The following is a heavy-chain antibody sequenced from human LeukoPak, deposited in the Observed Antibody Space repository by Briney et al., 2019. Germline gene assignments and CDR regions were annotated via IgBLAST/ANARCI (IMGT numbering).Heavy chain of an antibody. V-gene: IGHV4-34*01. CDR1: GGSFRDYY. J-gene: IGHJ3*01. D-gene: IGHD3-22*01. CDR3: AKAPYLSSGS. Sequence: SETLSLTCADYGGSFRDYYWSWIRQPPGKGLEWIGEINHSGSTNYNPSLKSRVTISLDTSKNQFSLKLTSVTAADTAVYYCAKAPYLSSGSWGQGILVAVSS. CDR2: INHSGST.